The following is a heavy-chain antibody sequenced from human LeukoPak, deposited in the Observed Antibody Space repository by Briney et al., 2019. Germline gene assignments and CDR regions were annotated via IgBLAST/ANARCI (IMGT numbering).Heavy chain of an antibody. J-gene: IGHJ4*02. V-gene: IGHV4-4*07. D-gene: IGHD2-2*01. CDR1: GGSISSYY. CDR3: ARDCSSTSCYGEPRLTY. Sequence: SETLSLTCTVSGGSISSYYWSWIRQPAGKGLEWIGRIYTSGSTIYSPSLRSRLTMSLDTSNNQFSLRLRSVTAADTAVYYCARDCSSTSCYGEPRLTYWGQGILVTVSS. CDR2: IYTSGST.